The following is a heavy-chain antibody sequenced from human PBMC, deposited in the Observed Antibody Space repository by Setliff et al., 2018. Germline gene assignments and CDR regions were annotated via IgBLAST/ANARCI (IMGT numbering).Heavy chain of an antibody. J-gene: IGHJ3*02. Sequence: GSLKISCKGSGYRFTTYWIGWVRQMPGKGLEWMGIVFSGDSDTRYSPSFQGQVTMSADKSINTAYLQWSSLKASDTAMYYCARLGAPASHDAFDIWGQGTMVTVSS. CDR2: VFSGDSDT. V-gene: IGHV5-51*01. D-gene: IGHD6-25*01. CDR3: ARLGAPASHDAFDI. CDR1: GYRFTTYW.